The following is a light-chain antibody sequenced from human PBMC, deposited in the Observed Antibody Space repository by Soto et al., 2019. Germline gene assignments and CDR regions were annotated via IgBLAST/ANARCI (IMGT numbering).Light chain of an antibody. CDR3: NSYTNSSAVV. Sequence: QSVLTQPASFSASPGQSITISCAGTRDDIGAYDYVSWYQQHPGNAPKLLVYEVTNRPSGVSDRFSGSKSGNTASLTISGLQAEDEDDYYCNSYTNSSAVVFGGGTKVTVL. CDR2: EVT. CDR1: RDDIGAYDY. V-gene: IGLV2-14*01. J-gene: IGLJ2*01.